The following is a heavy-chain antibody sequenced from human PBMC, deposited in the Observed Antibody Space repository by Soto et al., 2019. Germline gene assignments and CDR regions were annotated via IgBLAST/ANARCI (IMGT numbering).Heavy chain of an antibody. J-gene: IGHJ6*02. CDR2: IYSGGST. D-gene: IGHD1-26*01. Sequence: GGSLRLSCAASGFTVSSNYMSWVRQAPGKGLEWVSVIYSGGSTYYADSVKGRFTISRDNSKNTLYLQMNSLRAEDTAVYYCARVGYSGSYYPLVWYYAMHVSGPGPTLTVSS. CDR3: ARVGYSGSYYPLVWYYAMHV. V-gene: IGHV3-66*01. CDR1: GFTVSSNY.